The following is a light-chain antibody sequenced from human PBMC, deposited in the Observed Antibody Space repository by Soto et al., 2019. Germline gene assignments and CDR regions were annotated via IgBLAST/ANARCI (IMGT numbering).Light chain of an antibody. CDR1: SSNIGAPYD. Sequence: QSVLTQPPSVSGAPGQRVTISCTGSSSNIGAPYDVHWYQHLPGTAPKLLIYANSNRPSGVPDRFSGSKSGTSASLAITGLQAEDEADYYCQSYDSSLSGVVFGGGTKLTVL. J-gene: IGLJ2*01. CDR3: QSYDSSLSGVV. V-gene: IGLV1-40*01. CDR2: ANS.